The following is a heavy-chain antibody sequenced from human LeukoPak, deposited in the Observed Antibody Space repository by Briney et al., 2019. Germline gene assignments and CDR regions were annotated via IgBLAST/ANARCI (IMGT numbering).Heavy chain of an antibody. CDR3: ATPRRIPYYDFWSGTDAFDI. CDR2: IYYSGST. CDR1: GGSVSSGSYY. V-gene: IGHV4-61*01. D-gene: IGHD3-3*01. J-gene: IGHJ3*02. Sequence: SETLSLTCTVSGGSVSSGSYYWSWIRQPPGKGLECIGYIYYSGSTNYNPSLKSRVTISVDTSKNQFSLKLSSVTAADTAVYYCATPRRIPYYDFWSGTDAFDIWGQGTMVTVSS.